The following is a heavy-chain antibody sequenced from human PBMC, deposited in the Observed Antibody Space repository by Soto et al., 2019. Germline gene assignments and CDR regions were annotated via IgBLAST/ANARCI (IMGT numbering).Heavy chain of an antibody. CDR3: AREGPPTDY. CDR2: ISASNGNT. Sequence: HVQLAPSGAEVKKPGASEKVSCKASGYTFSSYHISWVRQPPGQGLEWMGWISASNGNTNYAQKLQGRVTMTTDTPTSTADMELRSLRSGDTAVDYCAREGPPTDYWGQGTLVTVSS. V-gene: IGHV1-18*01. J-gene: IGHJ4*02. CDR1: GYTFSSYH.